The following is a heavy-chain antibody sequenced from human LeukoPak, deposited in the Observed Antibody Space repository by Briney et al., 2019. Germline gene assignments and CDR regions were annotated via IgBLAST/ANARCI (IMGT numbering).Heavy chain of an antibody. Sequence: SETVSLTCAVYGGSFSGYYWSWIRQPPGKGLEWIGEINHSGSTNYNPSLKSRVTISVDTSKNQFSLKLSSVTAADTAVYYCAREGVVGAYGHFDYWGQGTVVTVSS. D-gene: IGHD2-15*01. V-gene: IGHV4-34*01. CDR2: INHSGST. CDR1: GGSFSGYY. J-gene: IGHJ4*02. CDR3: AREGVVGAYGHFDY.